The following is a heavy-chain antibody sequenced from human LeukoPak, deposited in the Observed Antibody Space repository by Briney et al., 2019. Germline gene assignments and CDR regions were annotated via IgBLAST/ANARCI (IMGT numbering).Heavy chain of an antibody. Sequence: PGRSLRLTCAASGFSFGGYGMHWVRQAPGKGLEWVAVIWYDGSDKYYGDSVKGRFSVSSDNSENRLYLQMNGLRAEDTAVYCCARAYSSGSGVETFDIWGQGTMVTVSS. D-gene: IGHD6-19*01. CDR2: IWYDGSDK. J-gene: IGHJ3*02. CDR3: ARAYSSGSGVETFDI. V-gene: IGHV3-33*01. CDR1: GFSFGGYG.